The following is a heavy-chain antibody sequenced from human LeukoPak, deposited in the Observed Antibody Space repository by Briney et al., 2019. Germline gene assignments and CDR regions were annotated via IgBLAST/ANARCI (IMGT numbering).Heavy chain of an antibody. CDR2: INHSGST. CDR1: GFTFSSYW. D-gene: IGHD2-15*01. J-gene: IGHJ6*03. V-gene: IGHV4-34*01. CDR3: ARGHCSGGSCYYWGYYYYMDV. Sequence: GSLRLSCAASGFTFSSYWMSWIRQPPGKGLEWIGEINHSGSTNYNPSLKSRVTISVDTSKNQFSLKLSSVTAADTAVYYCARGHCSGGSCYYWGYYYYMDVWGKGTTVTVSS.